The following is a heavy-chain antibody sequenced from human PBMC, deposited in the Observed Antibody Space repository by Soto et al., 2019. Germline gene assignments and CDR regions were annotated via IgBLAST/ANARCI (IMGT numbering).Heavy chain of an antibody. D-gene: IGHD3-3*01. Sequence: EVQLVESGGGLVQPGGSLKLSCAAAGCTFSGSAMHWVRQASGKGLEWVGRIRSKANNYATAYGASVKGRFTISRDDSKNTAYLPMNSLKTEDTAVYYCSRQASDFWSGKPQYYMDVWGKGTTVTVSS. V-gene: IGHV3-73*01. CDR3: SRQASDFWSGKPQYYMDV. J-gene: IGHJ6*03. CDR2: IRSKANNYAT. CDR1: GCTFSGSA.